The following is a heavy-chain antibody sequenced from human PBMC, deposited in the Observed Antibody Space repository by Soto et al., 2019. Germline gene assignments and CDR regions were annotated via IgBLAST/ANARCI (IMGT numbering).Heavy chain of an antibody. D-gene: IGHD3-3*01. V-gene: IGHV1-69*01. Sequence: QVQLVQSGAEVKKPGSSVKVSCKASGGTFSSYAISWVRQAPGQGLEWMGGIIPIFGKANYAQKFQGRVTITADESTSTAYMELSSLRSEDTAVYYCARERVTIFGVVIMSSGMDVWGQGTTVTVSS. CDR1: GGTFSSYA. J-gene: IGHJ6*02. CDR3: ARERVTIFGVVIMSSGMDV. CDR2: IIPIFGKA.